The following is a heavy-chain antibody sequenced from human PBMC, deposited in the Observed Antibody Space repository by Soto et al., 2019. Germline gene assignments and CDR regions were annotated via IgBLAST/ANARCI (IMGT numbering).Heavy chain of an antibody. Sequence: PGGSLRLSCAASGFTCSSYNMNWVRQAPGKGLEWVSSISSSSSSIYYGDSVKGRFTISRDNAKNSLYLQMNSLRAEDTAVYYCASDADIVVLRPREWFDPWGQGTLVTVSS. CDR3: ASDADIVVLRPREWFDP. D-gene: IGHD2-2*01. J-gene: IGHJ5*02. CDR1: GFTCSSYN. V-gene: IGHV3-21*01. CDR2: ISSSSSSI.